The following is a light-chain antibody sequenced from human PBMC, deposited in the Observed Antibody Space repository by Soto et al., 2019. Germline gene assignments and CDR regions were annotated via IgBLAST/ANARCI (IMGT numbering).Light chain of an antibody. J-gene: IGKJ4*01. CDR1: QSISFW. CDR2: DAS. CDR3: QQYNSCPLT. V-gene: IGKV1-5*01. Sequence: DIHMVQSLATLSASVGDRVTITCRASQSISFWLAWYQQKPGSAPNLLIYDASTLGGGVPSRFSGSGSGTEFTLTISNLQPDDFASYYCQQYNSCPLTFGGGT.